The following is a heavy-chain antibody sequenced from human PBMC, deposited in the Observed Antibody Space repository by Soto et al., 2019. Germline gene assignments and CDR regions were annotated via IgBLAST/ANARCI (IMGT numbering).Heavy chain of an antibody. CDR1: GGSISSGGYY. CDR3: ARVPGAADSSSWYGDVWFDP. V-gene: IGHV4-31*03. D-gene: IGHD6-13*01. J-gene: IGHJ5*02. Sequence: SETLSLTCTVSGGSISSGGYYWSWIRQQPGKGLEWIGYIYYSGSTYYNPSLKSRVTISVDTSKNQFSLKLSSVTAAVTAVYYCARVPGAADSSSWYGDVWFDPWGQGTLVTVSS. CDR2: IYYSGST.